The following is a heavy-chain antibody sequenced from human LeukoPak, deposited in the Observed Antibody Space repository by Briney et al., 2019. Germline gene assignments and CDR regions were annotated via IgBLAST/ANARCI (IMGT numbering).Heavy chain of an antibody. CDR3: ARRFDL. CDR1: GFTVSSNY. CDR2: SSGSSSAM. V-gene: IGHV3-48*01. Sequence: PGGSLRLSCAASGFTVSSNYMSWVRQAPGKGLEWVSYSSGSSSAMYYADSVKGRFTISRDNAKNSLYLQMNSLRVEDTAVYYCARRFDLWGQGILVTVSS. J-gene: IGHJ5*02.